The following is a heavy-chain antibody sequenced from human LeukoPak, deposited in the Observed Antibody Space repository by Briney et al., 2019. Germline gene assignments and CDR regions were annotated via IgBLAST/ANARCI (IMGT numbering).Heavy chain of an antibody. J-gene: IGHJ4*02. Sequence: PSETLSLTCTVSGGSISSSSYYWGWIRQPPGKGLEWIGSIYYSGSTYYNPSLKSRVTISVDTSKNQFSLKLSSVTAADTAVYYCARHANYYDSGGFDYWGQGTLVTVSS. D-gene: IGHD3-22*01. CDR2: IYYSGST. CDR3: ARHANYYDSGGFDY. V-gene: IGHV4-39*01. CDR1: GGSISSSSYY.